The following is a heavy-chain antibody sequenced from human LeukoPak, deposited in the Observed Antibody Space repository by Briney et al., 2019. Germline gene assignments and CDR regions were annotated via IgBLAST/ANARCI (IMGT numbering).Heavy chain of an antibody. J-gene: IGHJ4*02. CDR3: AREHYDFWSGSQRRGYFDY. D-gene: IGHD3-3*01. Sequence: ASVKVSCKASGYTFTAYYIHWVRQAPGQGLEWMGWINPNHGDTNYAQKFQDRVSMTRDTSISTAYMHLSRLRSADAAVYYCAREHYDFWSGSQRRGYFDYWGQGTLVTVSS. V-gene: IGHV1-2*02. CDR2: INPNHGDT. CDR1: GYTFTAYY.